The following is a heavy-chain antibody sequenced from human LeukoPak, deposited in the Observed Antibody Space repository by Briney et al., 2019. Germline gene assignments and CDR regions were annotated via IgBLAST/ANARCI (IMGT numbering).Heavy chain of an antibody. CDR1: GYSFTSYW. CDR2: IYPGNSDT. J-gene: IGHJ6*03. V-gene: IGHV5-51*01. Sequence: GESLKISCKGSGYSFTSYWIGWVRQMPGKGLEWMGIIYPGNSDTRYSPSFQGQVTISADKSISTAYLQWSSLKASDTAMYYCARPAREGNYDFWSGLGNYYMDVWGKGTTVTVSS. D-gene: IGHD3-3*01. CDR3: ARPAREGNYDFWSGLGNYYMDV.